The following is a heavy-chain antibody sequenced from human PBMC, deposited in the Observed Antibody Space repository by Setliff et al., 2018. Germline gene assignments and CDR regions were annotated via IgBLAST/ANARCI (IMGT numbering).Heavy chain of an antibody. D-gene: IGHD5-18*01. CDR2: TTPIFTTA. J-gene: IGHJ4*02. Sequence: VKVSCKASGGTFSSYAISWVRQAPGQGLEWMGGTTPIFTTANYAQKFQGGVTITADESTSTAYMELSSLKSEDTAVYYCARSPFPVDTVMVTTFDSWGQGTLVTVSS. CDR3: ARSPFPVDTVMVTTFDS. V-gene: IGHV1-69*01. CDR1: GGTFSSYA.